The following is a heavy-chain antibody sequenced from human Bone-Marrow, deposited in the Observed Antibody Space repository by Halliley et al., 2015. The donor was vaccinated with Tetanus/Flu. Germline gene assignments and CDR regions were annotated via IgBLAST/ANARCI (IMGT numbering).Heavy chain of an antibody. Sequence: GLGWVSSVSASGGNTYYADAVKGRFSISRDNSNNTVFLHMKSLGAGDTAVYYCATEDWYRVDYWGQGTLVTVSS. V-gene: IGHV3-23*01. CDR2: VSASGGNT. D-gene: IGHD1-26*01. J-gene: IGHJ4*02. CDR3: ATEDWYRVDY.